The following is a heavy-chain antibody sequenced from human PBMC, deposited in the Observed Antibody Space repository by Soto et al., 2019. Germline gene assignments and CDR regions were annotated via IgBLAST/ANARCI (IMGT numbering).Heavy chain of an antibody. CDR3: ARDGGRHSGGIDY. J-gene: IGHJ4*02. Sequence: QVQLVQSGAAVKKPGSSVKVSCTASGGTFSSSSINWVRQAPGQGLEWMGEIIPIFGTANYAQKFQGRVTITADESTSTAYMELSSLRSEDTAVYYCARDGGRHSGGIDYWGQGTLVTVSS. CDR2: IIPIFGTA. D-gene: IGHD1-26*01. V-gene: IGHV1-69*01. CDR1: GGTFSSSS.